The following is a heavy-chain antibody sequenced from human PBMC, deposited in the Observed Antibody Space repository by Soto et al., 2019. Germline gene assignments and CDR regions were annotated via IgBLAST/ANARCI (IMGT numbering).Heavy chain of an antibody. V-gene: IGHV3-9*01. D-gene: IGHD1-26*01. CDR1: GFTFDDYA. CDR2: ISWNSGSI. J-gene: IGHJ3*02. CDR3: AKEGMGAIHEAFDI. Sequence: PGGSLRLSCAASGFTFDDYAMHWVRQAPGKGLEWVSGISWNSGSIGYADSVKGRFTISRDNAKNSLYLQMNSLRAEDTALYYCAKEGMGAIHEAFDIWGQGTMVTVSS.